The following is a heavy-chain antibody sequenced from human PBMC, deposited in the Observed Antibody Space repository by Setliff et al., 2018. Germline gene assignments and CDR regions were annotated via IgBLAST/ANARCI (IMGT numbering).Heavy chain of an antibody. CDR3: ARQSVRGLADNNWFDP. J-gene: IGHJ5*02. D-gene: IGHD2-15*01. CDR2: IYTSGST. CDR1: GGPISSGSYY. V-gene: IGHV4-61*02. Sequence: PSETLSLTCTVSGGPISSGSYYWSWIRQPAGKGLEWIGRIYTSGSTYDNPSLKSRVTISVDTSKKQFSLKLTSVTAADTAIYYCARQSVRGLADNNWFDPWGQGTLVTVSS.